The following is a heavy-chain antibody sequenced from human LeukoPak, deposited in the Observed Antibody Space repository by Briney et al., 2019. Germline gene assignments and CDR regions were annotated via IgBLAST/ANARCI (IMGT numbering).Heavy chain of an antibody. J-gene: IGHJ4*02. Sequence: SSETLSLTCSVSGSSFNTYYWSWIPQPAGKGLEGIGRIHTSGSADYSPSLQSRVTISVDMSKKAFSLELTSVTAADTAVYYCARDIVYLIDEDYGWGQGILVTVSS. CDR2: IHTSGSA. CDR3: ARDIVYLIDEDYG. CDR1: GSSFNTYY. V-gene: IGHV4-4*07. D-gene: IGHD4-17*01.